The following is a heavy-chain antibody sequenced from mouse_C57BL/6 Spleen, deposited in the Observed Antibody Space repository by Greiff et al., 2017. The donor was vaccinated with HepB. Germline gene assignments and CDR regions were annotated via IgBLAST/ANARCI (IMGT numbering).Heavy chain of an antibody. CDR1: GYAFSSSW. CDR2: IYPGDGDT. J-gene: IGHJ2*01. Sequence: QVQLQQSGPELVKPGASVKISCKASGYAFSSSWMNWVKQRPGKGLEWIGRIYPGDGDTNYNGKFKGKATLTADKSSSTAYMQLSSLTSEDSAVYFCARWAYGKGLDYWGQGTTLTVSS. D-gene: IGHD2-1*01. CDR3: ARWAYGKGLDY. V-gene: IGHV1-82*01.